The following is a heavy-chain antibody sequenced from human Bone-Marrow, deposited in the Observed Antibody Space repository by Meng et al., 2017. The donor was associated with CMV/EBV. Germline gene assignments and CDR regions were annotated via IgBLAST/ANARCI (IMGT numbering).Heavy chain of an antibody. D-gene: IGHD2-2*02. V-gene: IGHV3-30-3*01. Sequence: GGSLRLSCAASGFNFSRYAMHWVRQAPGKGLEWVAVISYDGSNKYYADSVKGRFTISRDNSKNTLYLQMNSLRAEDTAVYYCARYCSSTSCYKPGRVYYYYYGMDVWGQGTTVTVSS. CDR3: ARYCSSTSCYKPGRVYYYYYGMDV. CDR1: GFNFSRYA. CDR2: ISYDGSNK. J-gene: IGHJ6*02.